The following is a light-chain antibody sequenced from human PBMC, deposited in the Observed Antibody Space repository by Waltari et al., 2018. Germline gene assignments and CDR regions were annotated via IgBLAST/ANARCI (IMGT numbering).Light chain of an antibody. V-gene: IGLV2-14*01. CDR1: SSDVGGYNY. CDR3: SSYTSSSTFV. Sequence: QSALTQPASVSGSPGQSITISCPGTSSDVGGYNYVSWYQQHPGKAPKLMIYDVSKRPSGVSNRFSVSKSGNTASLTISGLQAEDEADYYCSSYTSSSTFVFGGGTKLTVL. J-gene: IGLJ3*02. CDR2: DVS.